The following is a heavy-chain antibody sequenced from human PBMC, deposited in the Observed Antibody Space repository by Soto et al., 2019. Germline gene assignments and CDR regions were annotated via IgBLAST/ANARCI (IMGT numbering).Heavy chain of an antibody. V-gene: IGHV3-11*01. CDR2: ISVSGSPA. D-gene: IGHD1-26*01. J-gene: IGHJ4*02. CDR1: GLALRHRY. Sequence: GSLRLSGTIAGLALRHRYFNKIRQAPGKGLEWLSYISVSGSPAYYADSVKGRFTISTDNAKKSLYLQMDSLRAEDKGVYYCATRGIYYEDWGQGTLVTVSS. CDR3: ATRGIYYED.